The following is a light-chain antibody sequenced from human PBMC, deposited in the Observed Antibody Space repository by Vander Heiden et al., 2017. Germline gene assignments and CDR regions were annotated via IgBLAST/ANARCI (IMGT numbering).Light chain of an antibody. J-gene: IGKJ4*01. CDR2: DAS. CDR1: QSISST. CDR3: QQRSNRSPLT. V-gene: IGKV3-11*01. Sequence: EIVLTQTPATLSLSPGERATRACSASQSISSTSAWYQQKPGQDPRLLIYDASNRAAGIPARLSGSGSGTAFTLTISSLEPEDFAADYCQQRSNRSPLTFGRGTQVE.